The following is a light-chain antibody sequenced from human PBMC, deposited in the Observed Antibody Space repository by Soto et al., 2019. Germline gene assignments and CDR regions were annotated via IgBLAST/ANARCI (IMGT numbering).Light chain of an antibody. CDR1: QSIRNY. Sequence: DIQMTQFPSSLSASVRDRVTITCXXSQSIRNYLNWYQQKPGKAPKLLIYAASSLQSGVPSRFSGRGSGTDFTLTISSLQPEDFATYYCQQSYSTPRITFGQGTRLEIK. CDR3: QQSYSTPRIT. J-gene: IGKJ5*01. V-gene: IGKV1-39*01. CDR2: AAS.